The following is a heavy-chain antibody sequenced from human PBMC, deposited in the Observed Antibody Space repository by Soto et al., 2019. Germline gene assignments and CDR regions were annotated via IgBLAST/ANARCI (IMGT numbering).Heavy chain of an antibody. CDR2: IYSGGST. CDR3: ASSTTVTTSHHQDYYYYYGMDV. V-gene: IGHV3-53*02. CDR1: GFTVSSNY. D-gene: IGHD4-17*01. J-gene: IGHJ6*02. Sequence: EVQLVETGGGSIQPGGSLRLSCAASGFTVSSNYMSWVHQAPGKGLEWVSVIYSGGSTYYADSVKGRFTISRDNSKNTLYLQMNSLRAEDTAVYYCASSTTVTTSHHQDYYYYYGMDVWGQGTTVTVSS.